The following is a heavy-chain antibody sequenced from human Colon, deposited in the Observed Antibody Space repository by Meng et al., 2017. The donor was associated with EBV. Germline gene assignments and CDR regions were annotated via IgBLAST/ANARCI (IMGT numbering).Heavy chain of an antibody. CDR2: IFYSGNT. V-gene: IGHV4-39*07. CDR1: GDSITTNGYY. J-gene: IGHJ4*02. Sequence: QLQLQESGPGLLKPSATLSLTCSGSGDSITTNGYYWGWIRQSPGKGLEWIGSIFYSGNTYFNPSLKTRVTISVDTSKDQFSLKLSSVTAADTAIYYCARERGGVTRDFDSWGQGALVTVSS. D-gene: IGHD3-16*01. CDR3: ARERGGVTRDFDS.